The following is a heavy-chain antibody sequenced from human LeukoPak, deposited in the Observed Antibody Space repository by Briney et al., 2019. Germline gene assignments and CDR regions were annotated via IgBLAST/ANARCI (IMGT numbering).Heavy chain of an antibody. Sequence: ASVKVSCKVSGYTLTELSMHWVRQAPGKGLEWMGGFDPEDGETIYAQKFQGRVTMTEDTSTDTAYMELSSLRSEDTAVYYCATDLYCSSTSCPDYWGQGTLVTVSS. D-gene: IGHD2-2*01. V-gene: IGHV1-24*01. CDR1: GYTLTELS. CDR3: ATDLYCSSTSCPDY. CDR2: FDPEDGET. J-gene: IGHJ4*02.